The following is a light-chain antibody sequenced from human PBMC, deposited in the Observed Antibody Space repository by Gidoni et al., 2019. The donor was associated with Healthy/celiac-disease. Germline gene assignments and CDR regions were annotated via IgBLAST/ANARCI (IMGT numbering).Light chain of an antibody. CDR1: QTISSN. V-gene: IGKV3-15*01. Sequence: EIVMTQSPGTLSVSPGERATLSCRASQTISSNLAWYQQKPGQAPRLLIYGASTRATGIPARFSGSGSGTEFPLTISSLQSEDFAVYYCQHYNNWPPWTFGQGTKVEIK. CDR2: GAS. J-gene: IGKJ1*01. CDR3: QHYNNWPPWT.